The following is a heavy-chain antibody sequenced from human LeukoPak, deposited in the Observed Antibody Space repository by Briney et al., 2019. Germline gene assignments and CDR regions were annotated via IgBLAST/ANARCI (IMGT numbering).Heavy chain of an antibody. J-gene: IGHJ6*03. Sequence: ASVKVSCKASGYTFTSYYMHWVRQAPGQGLEWMGIINPSGGSTSYAQKFQGRVTMTEDTSTDTAYMELSSLRSEDTAVYYCATGGRLRYFDWLFRAVDYYYYMDVWGKGTTVTISS. CDR3: ATGGRLRYFDWLFRAVDYYYYMDV. D-gene: IGHD3-9*01. V-gene: IGHV1-46*01. CDR1: GYTFTSYY. CDR2: INPSGGST.